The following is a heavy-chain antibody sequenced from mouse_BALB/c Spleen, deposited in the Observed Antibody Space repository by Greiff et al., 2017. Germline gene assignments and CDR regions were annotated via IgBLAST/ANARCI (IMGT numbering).Heavy chain of an antibody. D-gene: IGHD2-3*01. Sequence: VQLQQSGPEVVRPGALVKLSCKASGFNIKDYYMHWVKQRPEQGLEWIGWIDPENGNTIYDPKFQGKASITADTSSNTAYLQLSSLTSEDTAVYYCARRRDDGYYAFAYWGQGTLVTVSA. CDR1: GFNIKDYY. J-gene: IGHJ3*01. CDR2: IDPENGNT. V-gene: IGHV14-1*02. CDR3: ARRRDDGYYAFAY.